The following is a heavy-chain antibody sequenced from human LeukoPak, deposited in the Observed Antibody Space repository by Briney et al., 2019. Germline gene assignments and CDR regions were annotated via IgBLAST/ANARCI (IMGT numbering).Heavy chain of an antibody. CDR2: IKQDGSEK. CDR3: ARRYSSSWYAYYYYYYYMDV. Sequence: GGSLTLSCAASGFTFSSYWMSWVRQAPGKGLEWVANIKQDGSEKYYVDSVKGRFTISRDNAKNSLYLQMNSLRAEDTAVYYCARRYSSSWYAYYYYYYYMDVWGKGTTVTVSS. V-gene: IGHV3-7*01. CDR1: GFTFSSYW. J-gene: IGHJ6*03. D-gene: IGHD6-13*01.